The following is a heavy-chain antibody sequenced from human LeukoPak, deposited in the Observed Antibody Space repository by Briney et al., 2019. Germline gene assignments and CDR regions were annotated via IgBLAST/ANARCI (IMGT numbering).Heavy chain of an antibody. Sequence: GGSLRLSCGASGFTFRNYDMHWVRQAAGKGLEWVSTIVTGGDTYYPGSVKGRFTISRENAKNSLYLQMNSLRAGDTAVYYCARGEFYGSGSYLFDYWGQGTLVTVSS. V-gene: IGHV3-13*01. CDR1: GFTFRNYD. CDR2: IVTGGDT. CDR3: ARGEFYGSGSYLFDY. D-gene: IGHD3-10*01. J-gene: IGHJ4*02.